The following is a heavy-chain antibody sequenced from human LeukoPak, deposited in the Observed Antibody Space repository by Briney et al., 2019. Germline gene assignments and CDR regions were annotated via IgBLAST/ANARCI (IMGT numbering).Heavy chain of an antibody. V-gene: IGHV3-21*01. CDR2: ISSSGGST. J-gene: IGHJ6*03. Sequence: PGGSLRLSCTASGFTFSGYGMSWVRQAPGKGLEWVSSISSSGGSTYYADSVKGRFTISRDNAKNSLYLQMNSLRAEDTAVYYCARFPGTYYLDVWGKGTTVTVSS. CDR3: ARFPGTYYLDV. CDR1: GFTFSGYG.